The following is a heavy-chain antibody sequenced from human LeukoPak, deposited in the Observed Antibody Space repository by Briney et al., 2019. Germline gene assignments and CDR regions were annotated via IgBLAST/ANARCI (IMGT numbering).Heavy chain of an antibody. CDR1: GGSISSYY. Sequence: SETLSLTCTVSGGSISSYYWSWIRQPPGKGLEWIGYIYYSGSTNYNPSLKGRVTISVDTSKNQFSLKLSSVTAADTAVYYCARSGDYYDSSGIYPYYFDYWGQGTLVTVSS. D-gene: IGHD3-22*01. J-gene: IGHJ4*02. CDR3: ARSGDYYDSSGIYPYYFDY. CDR2: IYYSGST. V-gene: IGHV4-59*01.